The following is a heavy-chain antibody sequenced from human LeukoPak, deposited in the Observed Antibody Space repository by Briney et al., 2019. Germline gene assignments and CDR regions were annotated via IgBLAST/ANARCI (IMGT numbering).Heavy chain of an antibody. CDR2: INPNSGVI. J-gene: IGHJ5*02. CDR3: ARADRLDGAPYLIGP. D-gene: IGHD2-21*01. CDR1: GYTFTYYG. Sequence: ASVKVSCKISGYTFTYYGISWVRQAPGQGLEWMGWINPNSGVISSAQKFRGRVTMTRDTSITTVYMEVRWLTSDDTAIYYCARADRLDGAPYLIGPWGQGTLVTASS. V-gene: IGHV1-2*02.